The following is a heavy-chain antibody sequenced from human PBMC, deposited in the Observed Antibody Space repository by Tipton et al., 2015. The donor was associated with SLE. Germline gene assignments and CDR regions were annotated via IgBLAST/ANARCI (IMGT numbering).Heavy chain of an antibody. J-gene: IGHJ4*02. Sequence: SLRLSCAVSGDSISNRHWRSWVRQPPGKELEWIGEIHHSGTTNYNPSLKSRVTMSVDKSKNQFSLKLTSVTAADTAVYYCARDPATAETRNYYDYWGQGTLVTVSS. CDR1: GDSISNRHW. CDR2: IHHSGTT. V-gene: IGHV4-4*02. D-gene: IGHD1-7*01. CDR3: ARDPATAETRNYYDY.